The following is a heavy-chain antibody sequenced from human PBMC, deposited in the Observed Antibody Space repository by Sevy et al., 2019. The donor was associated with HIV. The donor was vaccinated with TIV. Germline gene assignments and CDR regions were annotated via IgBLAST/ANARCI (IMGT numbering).Heavy chain of an antibody. CDR2: ISTASSFI. Sequence: GGSLRLSCTASGLIFSSHTMNWVRQAPGKGLEWVSSISTASSFIYYADSVQGRFTISRDNARKSLYLQMNNLRVEDTAIYYCTRVGLGVCSGTNCSPNDFWGQGTLVTVSS. CDR3: TRVGLGVCSGTNCSPNDF. V-gene: IGHV3-21*01. J-gene: IGHJ4*02. D-gene: IGHD2-2*01. CDR1: GLIFSSHT.